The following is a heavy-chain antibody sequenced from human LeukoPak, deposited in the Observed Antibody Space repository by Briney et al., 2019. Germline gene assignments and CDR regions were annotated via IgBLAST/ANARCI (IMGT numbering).Heavy chain of an antibody. CDR2: ISSSSSYI. D-gene: IGHD1-20*01. J-gene: IGHJ4*02. Sequence: GGSLRPSWAASGSTFSGYSMNWVRQPPGKGLEWVPSISSSSSYIYYADSVKGRFTTSRDNAKNSLYLQMNSLRAEDTAVYYCARDLANWRHWGQGTLVTVSS. CDR1: GSTFSGYS. V-gene: IGHV3-21*01. CDR3: ARDLANWRH.